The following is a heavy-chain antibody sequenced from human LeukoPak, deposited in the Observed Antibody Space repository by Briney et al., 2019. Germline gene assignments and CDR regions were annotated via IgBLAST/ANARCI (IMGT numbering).Heavy chain of an antibody. CDR1: GGSISSYY. V-gene: IGHV4-59*01. J-gene: IGHJ3*02. Sequence: SETLSLTCTVSGGSISSYYWSWIRQPPGKGLEWIGYIYYSGSTNYNPSLKSRVTISVGTSKNQLSLKLSSVTAADTAVYYCATSSMVRGVIINHDAFDIWGQGTMVTVSS. CDR3: ATSSMVRGVIINHDAFDI. D-gene: IGHD3-10*01. CDR2: IYYSGST.